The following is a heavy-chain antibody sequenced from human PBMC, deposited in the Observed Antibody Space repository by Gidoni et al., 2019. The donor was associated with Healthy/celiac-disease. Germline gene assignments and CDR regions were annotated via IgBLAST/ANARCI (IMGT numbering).Heavy chain of an antibody. CDR1: GYSISSGYY. D-gene: IGHD3-22*01. Sequence: QVQLQESGPGLVKPSETLSLTCAVAGYSISSGYYWGWIRQPPGKGLEWIGSIYHSGSTYYNPSLKSRVTISVDTSKNQFSLKLSSVTAADTAVYYCARDPGGYYDSSGYHTPVYWGQGTLVTVSS. V-gene: IGHV4-38-2*02. CDR3: ARDPGGYYDSSGYHTPVY. J-gene: IGHJ4*02. CDR2: IYHSGST.